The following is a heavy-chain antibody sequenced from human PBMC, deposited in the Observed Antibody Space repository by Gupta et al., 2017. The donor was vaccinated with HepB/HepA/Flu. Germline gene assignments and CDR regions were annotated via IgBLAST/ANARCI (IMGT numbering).Heavy chain of an antibody. CDR3: ARVVRGITIFGVVTYYFDY. CDR2: MNPNSGNT. V-gene: IGHV1-8*02. J-gene: IGHJ4*02. D-gene: IGHD3-3*01. CDR1: GHTFTSYD. Sequence: QVQLVHSAAEEKKPGASVTVSCKHSGHTFTSYDISWVRQCTGQGLEWTGWMNPNSGNTGYAQKFQGRVTMTRNTSISTAYMELSSLRSEDTAVYYCARVVRGITIFGVVTYYFDYWGQGTLVTVSS.